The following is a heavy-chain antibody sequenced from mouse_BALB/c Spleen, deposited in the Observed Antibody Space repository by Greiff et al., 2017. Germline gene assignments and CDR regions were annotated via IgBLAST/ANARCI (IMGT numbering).Heavy chain of an antibody. CDR3: ARGLRQGDWYFDV. D-gene: IGHD2-2*01. J-gene: IGHJ1*01. Sequence: VQLQQSGAELVKPGASVKLSCTASGFNIKDTYMHWVKQRPEQGLEWIGRIDPANGNTKYDPKFQGKATITADTSSNTAYLQLSSLTSEDTAVYYCARGLRQGDWYFDVWGAGTTVTVSS. CDR2: IDPANGNT. CDR1: GFNIKDTY. V-gene: IGHV14-3*02.